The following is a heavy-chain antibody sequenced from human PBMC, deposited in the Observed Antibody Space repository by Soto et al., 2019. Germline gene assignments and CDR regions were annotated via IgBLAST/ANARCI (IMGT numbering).Heavy chain of an antibody. Sequence: GGSLRLSCAASGFAFNTYAMDWVRQAPGKGLEWVSSISGSGDRTCYADSVKGRFTISRDNSENTLYLEMNSLRAEDTAVYYCANSDRGGSGNSNFWGQGTLVTVSS. CDR1: GFAFNTYA. CDR3: ANSDRGGSGNSNF. CDR2: ISGSGDRT. V-gene: IGHV3-23*01. D-gene: IGHD3-10*01. J-gene: IGHJ4*02.